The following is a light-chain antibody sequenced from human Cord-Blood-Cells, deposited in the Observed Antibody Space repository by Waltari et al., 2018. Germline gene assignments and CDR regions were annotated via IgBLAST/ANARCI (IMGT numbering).Light chain of an antibody. Sequence: DIQMTQSPSSLSASVGHRVTITCRASQSISSYLNWYQQKPGKAPKLLIYAASSLQSGVPSRFSGSGSGTDFTLTISSLQPEDIATYYCQQSYSTPLTFGGGTKVEIK. J-gene: IGKJ4*01. V-gene: IGKV1-39*01. CDR1: QSISSY. CDR2: AAS. CDR3: QQSYSTPLT.